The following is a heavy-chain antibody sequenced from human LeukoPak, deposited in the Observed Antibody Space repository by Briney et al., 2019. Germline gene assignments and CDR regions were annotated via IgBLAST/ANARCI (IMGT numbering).Heavy chain of an antibody. Sequence: AGGSLRLSCAASGFTFSSYAMSWVRQAPGKGLEWVSAISGSGGSTYYADSVKGRFTISRDNSKNTLYLQMNSLRAEDTAVYYCAKYQAYSSGYYPIDYWGQGTLVTVSS. CDR1: GFTFSSYA. V-gene: IGHV3-23*01. CDR3: AKYQAYSSGYYPIDY. J-gene: IGHJ4*02. CDR2: ISGSGGST. D-gene: IGHD3-22*01.